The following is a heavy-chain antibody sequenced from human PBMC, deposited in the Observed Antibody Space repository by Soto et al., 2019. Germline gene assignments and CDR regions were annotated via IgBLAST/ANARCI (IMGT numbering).Heavy chain of an antibody. Sequence: PSQTLSLTCAISGDSVSSNSAAWNWIRQSPSRGLEWLGRTYYRSKWYNDYAVSVKSRITINPDTSKNQFSLQLNSVTPEDTAVYYCASALPAVAGTGNYYYGMDVWGQGTTVTVSS. J-gene: IGHJ6*02. V-gene: IGHV6-1*01. D-gene: IGHD6-19*01. CDR2: TYYRSKWYN. CDR1: GDSVSSNSAA. CDR3: ASALPAVAGTGNYYYGMDV.